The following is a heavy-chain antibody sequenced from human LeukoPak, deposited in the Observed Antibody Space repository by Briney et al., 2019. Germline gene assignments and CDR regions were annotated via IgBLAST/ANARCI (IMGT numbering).Heavy chain of an antibody. V-gene: IGHV3-21*01. CDR3: ASRSDFWSGYWAFDN. D-gene: IGHD3-3*01. CDR2: ISQTGHYT. CDR1: GLSFNSYT. J-gene: IGHJ4*02. Sequence: GSLRLSCAASGLSFNSYTMNWVRQAPGKGLGWVSSISQTGHYTDYADSVKGRFTISRDNAENSVYLQMNSLRVDDTAVYYCASRSDFWSGYWAFDNWGQGALVTVSS.